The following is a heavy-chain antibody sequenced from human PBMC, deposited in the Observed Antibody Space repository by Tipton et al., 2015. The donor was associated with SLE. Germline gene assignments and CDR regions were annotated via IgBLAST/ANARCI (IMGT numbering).Heavy chain of an antibody. CDR3: AKRGMSGTIYGMGYFDY. J-gene: IGHJ4*02. CDR1: GFTFNNYA. Sequence: SLRLSCTASGFTFNNYAMNWVRQAPGKGPEWISVISGSGRSTYYADSVKGRFTISRDNSKNTIYLQMSGLRAEDTAVYYCAKRGMSGTIYGMGYFDYWGQGTLVTVSS. CDR2: ISGSGRST. V-gene: IGHV3-23*01. D-gene: IGHD3-3*01.